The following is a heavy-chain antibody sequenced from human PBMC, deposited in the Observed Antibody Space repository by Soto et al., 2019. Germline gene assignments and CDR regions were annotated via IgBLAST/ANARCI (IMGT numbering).Heavy chain of an antibody. J-gene: IGHJ6*02. V-gene: IGHV3-30-3*01. CDR3: ARGDQPPGGTIFGVVIGDGMDV. D-gene: IGHD3-3*01. Sequence: QVQLVESGGGVVQPGRSLRLSCAASGFTFSSYAMHWVRQAPGKGLEWVAVISYDGSNKYYADSVKGRFTISRDNSKNTLYLQMISLRAEDTAVYYCARGDQPPGGTIFGVVIGDGMDVWGQGTTVTVSS. CDR2: ISYDGSNK. CDR1: GFTFSSYA.